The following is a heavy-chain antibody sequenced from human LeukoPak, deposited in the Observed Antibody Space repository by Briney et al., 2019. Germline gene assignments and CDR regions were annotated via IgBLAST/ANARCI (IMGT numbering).Heavy chain of an antibody. J-gene: IGHJ4*02. V-gene: IGHV3-33*01. CDR1: GFTFSSYG. CDR2: IWYDGSNK. CDR3: ARDILSMSH. D-gene: IGHD3-9*01. Sequence: GGSLRLSCAASGFTFSSYGMHWVRQAPGKGLEWVALIWYDGSNKYYADSVKGRFTIPRDNSKNTLYLQMNSLRAEDTAVYYCARDILSMSHWGQGTLVTVSS.